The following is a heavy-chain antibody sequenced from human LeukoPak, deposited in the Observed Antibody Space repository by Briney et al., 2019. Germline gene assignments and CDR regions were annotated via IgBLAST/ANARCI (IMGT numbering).Heavy chain of an antibody. CDR2: IIPIFGTA. Sequence: SVKVSCKASGGTFSTHAISWVRQAPGQGLEWMGGIIPIFGTANYAQKFQGRVTITADESTSTAYMELSSLRSEDTAVYYCARDASIGVATISNYWGQGTLVTVSS. V-gene: IGHV1-69*13. CDR1: GGTFSTHA. D-gene: IGHD5-12*01. CDR3: ARDASIGVATISNY. J-gene: IGHJ4*02.